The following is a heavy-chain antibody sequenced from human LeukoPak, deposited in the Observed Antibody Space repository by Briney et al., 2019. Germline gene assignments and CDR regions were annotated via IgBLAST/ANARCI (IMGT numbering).Heavy chain of an antibody. CDR2: ISNNGGYT. Sequence: GGSLRLSCAASGFTFSGSAMSWVRQAPGKGLEWVSAISNNGGYTYYADSVKGRFTISRDNSKNTLYLQMNSLRAEDTAVYYCAKVWANYDFWSGYYTHNWFDPWGQGTLVTVSS. J-gene: IGHJ5*02. D-gene: IGHD3-3*01. CDR3: AKVWANYDFWSGYYTHNWFDP. V-gene: IGHV3-23*01. CDR1: GFTFSGSA.